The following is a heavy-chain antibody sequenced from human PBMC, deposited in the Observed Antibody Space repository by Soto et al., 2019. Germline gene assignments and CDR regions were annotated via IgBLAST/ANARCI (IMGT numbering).Heavy chain of an antibody. CDR1: GFTFPTYA. D-gene: IGHD3-16*01. J-gene: IGHJ4*02. Sequence: PGGSLRLSCAASGFTFPTYAMSWVRLAPGKGLEWVSAMSNSGEYTYYANSVKGRFTISRDNSRNTLYLQMDNLRADDTAIYYCEKEGAPFEYGGRGPRVTVSS. CDR2: MSNSGEYT. CDR3: EKEGAPFEY. V-gene: IGHV3-23*01.